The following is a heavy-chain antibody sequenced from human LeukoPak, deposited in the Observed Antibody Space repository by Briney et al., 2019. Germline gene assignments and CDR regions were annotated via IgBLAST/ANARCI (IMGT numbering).Heavy chain of an antibody. V-gene: IGHV3-7*04. Sequence: GGSLRLPCVASGFTFSNYWMSWVRQAPGRGLELVANINRDGSEEYYVDSVKGRFTISRDNTKNSLYVQMNSLKAEDTAVYYCARGDAFSGDHWGQGALVTVSS. J-gene: IGHJ4*02. CDR3: ARGDAFSGDH. CDR2: INRDGSEE. CDR1: GFTFSNYW. D-gene: IGHD2-2*01.